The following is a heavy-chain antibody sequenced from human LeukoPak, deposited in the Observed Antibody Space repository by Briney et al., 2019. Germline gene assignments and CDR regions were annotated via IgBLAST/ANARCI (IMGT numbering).Heavy chain of an antibody. J-gene: IGHJ3*02. Sequence: KASETLSLTCTVSGGSISSGSYYWSWIRQPAGKGLEWIGRIYTSGSTNYNPSLKSRVTISVDTSKNQFSLKLSSVTAADTAVYYCASGLRFNAFDIWGQGTMVTVSS. V-gene: IGHV4-61*02. CDR1: GGSISSGSYY. CDR3: ASGLRFNAFDI. D-gene: IGHD3-3*01. CDR2: IYTSGST.